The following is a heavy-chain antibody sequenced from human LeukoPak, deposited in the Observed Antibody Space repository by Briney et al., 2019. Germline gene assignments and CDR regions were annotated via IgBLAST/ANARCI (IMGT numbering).Heavy chain of an antibody. Sequence: GGSLRLSCSASGFTFRNYVMHWVRQAPGKGLEFVSGINSNGGDIHYADSVKDRFIISRDNFKTTLYLQMSSLRPEDTAVYYCVAPLSGYVYGYDYWGLGTLVAVSS. CDR3: VAPLSGYVYGYDY. CDR2: INSNGGDI. D-gene: IGHD5-18*01. CDR1: GFTFRNYV. J-gene: IGHJ4*02. V-gene: IGHV3-64D*09.